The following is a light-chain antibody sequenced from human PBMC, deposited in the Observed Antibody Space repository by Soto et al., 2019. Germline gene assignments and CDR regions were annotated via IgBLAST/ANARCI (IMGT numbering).Light chain of an antibody. V-gene: IGKV1-39*01. J-gene: IGKJ1*01. CDR1: QPISDY. Sequence: DIQMTQSPSSVSASVEDRVTITCRTSQPISDYLNWYQQKPGKAPTLLIYTASNLQSGVPSRFSGSGSGTHFTLTISSLQPEDFATYYCQQHYNTPRTFGQGTKVDIK. CDR2: TAS. CDR3: QQHYNTPRT.